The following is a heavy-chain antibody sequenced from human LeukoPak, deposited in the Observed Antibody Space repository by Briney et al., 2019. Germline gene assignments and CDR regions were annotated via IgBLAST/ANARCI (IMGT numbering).Heavy chain of an antibody. D-gene: IGHD3-10*01. CDR2: IIPILGIA. V-gene: IGHV1-69*04. CDR3: ARVTFGYYGSGSYDAFDI. Sequence: ASVKVSCKASGGTFSSYAISWVRQAPGQGLEWMGRIIPILGIANYAQKFQGRVTITADKSTSTAYMELSSLRSEDTAVYYCARVTFGYYGSGSYDAFDIWGQGTMVTVSS. J-gene: IGHJ3*02. CDR1: GGTFSSYA.